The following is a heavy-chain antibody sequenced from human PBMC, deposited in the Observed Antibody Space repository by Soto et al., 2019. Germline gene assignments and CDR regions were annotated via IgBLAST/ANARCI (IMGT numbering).Heavy chain of an antibody. D-gene: IGHD2-21*01. CDR1: GFTFSTYA. Sequence: EVHLVESGGGLVQPGGSLRLSCVASGFTFSTYAMHWVRQAPGKGLEYVSAILGNGNSPYYADSVKGRFTISRDNSKNTPYLQMDSMRPEDVALYYCARDGPYGFTFDYWGQGTLVTVSS. CDR3: ARDGPYGFTFDY. V-gene: IGHV3-64*07. CDR2: ILGNGNSP. J-gene: IGHJ4*02.